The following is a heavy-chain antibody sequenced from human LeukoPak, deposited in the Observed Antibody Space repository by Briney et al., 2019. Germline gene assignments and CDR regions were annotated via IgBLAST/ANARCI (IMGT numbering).Heavy chain of an antibody. V-gene: IGHV4-34*01. Sequence: SETLSLTCAVYGGSFSGYYWSWIRQPPGKGLEWIGEINHSGSTNYNPSLKSRVTISVDTSKNQFSLRLNSVTAADTAMYYCARSRGNLYFQHWGQGTLVTVSS. D-gene: IGHD6-25*01. J-gene: IGHJ1*01. CDR3: ARSRGNLYFQH. CDR2: INHSGST. CDR1: GGSFSGYY.